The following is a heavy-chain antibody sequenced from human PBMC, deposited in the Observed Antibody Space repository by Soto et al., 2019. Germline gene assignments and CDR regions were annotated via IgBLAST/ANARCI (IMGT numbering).Heavy chain of an antibody. Sequence: EVQLVESGGGLMQPGGSLRLSCAASGFTVSSSYMNWVRQAPGKGLEWVSTLYSGGNTYYADSVKGRFTISRDNSKNTLYLQMNSLRAEDTAVYYCTGGGDSPPFWGQGTLVTVSS. CDR3: TGGGDSPPF. J-gene: IGHJ4*02. CDR1: GFTVSSSY. D-gene: IGHD2-21*01. CDR2: LYSGGNT. V-gene: IGHV3-53*01.